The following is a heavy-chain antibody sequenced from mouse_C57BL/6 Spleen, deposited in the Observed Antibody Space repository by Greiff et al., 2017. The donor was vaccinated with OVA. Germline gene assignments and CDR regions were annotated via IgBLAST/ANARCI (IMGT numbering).Heavy chain of an antibody. CDR3: ARLSVTTRYAMDY. V-gene: IGHV1-53*01. D-gene: IGHD2-12*01. Sequence: QVQLQQPGTELVKPGASVKLSCKASGYTFTSYWLHWVKQRPGQGLEWIGNINPSNGGTNYNEKFKSKATLTVDKSSSTAYMQLSSLTSEDSAVYYCARLSVTTRYAMDYWGQGTSVTVSS. CDR2: INPSNGGT. CDR1: GYTFTSYW. J-gene: IGHJ4*01.